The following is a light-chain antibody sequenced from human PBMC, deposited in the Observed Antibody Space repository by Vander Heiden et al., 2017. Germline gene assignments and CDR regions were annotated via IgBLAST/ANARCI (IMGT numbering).Light chain of an antibody. Sequence: QSVLTQPPSVSGAPGQRVTISCTGSSSNIGAGYDVHWYKQLPGTAPKLLIYGNSNRPSGVPDRFSGSKSGTSASLAITGLQAEDEADYYCQSYDSSLSGWVFGTGTKVTVL. V-gene: IGLV1-40*01. CDR1: SSNIGAGYD. J-gene: IGLJ1*01. CDR3: QSYDSSLSGWV. CDR2: GNS.